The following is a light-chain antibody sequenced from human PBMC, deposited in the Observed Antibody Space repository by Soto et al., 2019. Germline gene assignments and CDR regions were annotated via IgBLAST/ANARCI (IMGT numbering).Light chain of an antibody. Sequence: QSALTQPASVSGSPGQSITISCTGTSSDVGGYNYVSWYQQHPGKAPKLMIYDASNRPSGVSNRFSGSKSGNTASLTISGLQAEDEADYYCSSYTSSSNLDVVFGGGTKLTVL. V-gene: IGLV2-14*01. CDR2: DAS. J-gene: IGLJ2*01. CDR1: SSDVGGYNY. CDR3: SSYTSSSNLDVV.